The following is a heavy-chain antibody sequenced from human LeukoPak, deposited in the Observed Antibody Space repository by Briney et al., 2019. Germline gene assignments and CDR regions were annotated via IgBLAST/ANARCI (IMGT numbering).Heavy chain of an antibody. CDR1: GFTFREYS. D-gene: IGHD2-15*01. CDR2: IRSNGRDT. V-gene: IGHV3-23*01. CDR3: AKGGYTTWFDP. J-gene: IGHJ5*02. Sequence: GGSLRLSCAASGFTFREYSMTWVRQAPGKGLEWVSNIRSNGRDTYYIDSVKGRFTISRDNSKNTVYLEMSSLRVEDTGVYYCAKGGYTTWFDPWGQGTLVTVSS.